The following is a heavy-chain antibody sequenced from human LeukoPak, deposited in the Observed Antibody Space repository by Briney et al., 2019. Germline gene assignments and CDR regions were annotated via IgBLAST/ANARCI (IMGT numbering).Heavy chain of an antibody. CDR3: AREGDHYYMDV. CDR1: GFTFSSYE. CDR2: IKEDGSEK. Sequence: GGSLRLSCAASGFTFSSYEMNWVRQAPGKGLEWVADIKEDGSEKYYVDSVKGRFTISRDNAKNSLYLQMNSLRADDTAVYFCAREGDHYYMDVWGKGTTVTVSS. D-gene: IGHD2-8*01. V-gene: IGHV3-7*01. J-gene: IGHJ6*03.